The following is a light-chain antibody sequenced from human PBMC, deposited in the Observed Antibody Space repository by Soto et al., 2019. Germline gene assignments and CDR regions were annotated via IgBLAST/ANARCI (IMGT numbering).Light chain of an antibody. CDR1: QSISSW. CDR3: QQYENLPT. V-gene: IGKV1-5*03. J-gene: IGKJ5*01. CDR2: KAS. Sequence: MTQAPSTLSVSPGERATLSCRASQSISSWLAWYQQKPGKAPKLLIYKASTLKSGVPSRFSGSGSGTEFTLTISSLQPDDFATYYCQQYENLPTFGQGTRLEIK.